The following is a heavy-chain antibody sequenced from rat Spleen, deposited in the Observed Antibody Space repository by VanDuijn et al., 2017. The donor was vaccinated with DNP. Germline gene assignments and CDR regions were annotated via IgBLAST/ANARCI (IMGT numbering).Heavy chain of an antibody. CDR1: GFTFSSYW. D-gene: IGHD5-1*01. CDR2: IQSDGGST. Sequence: EVRLVETGGGLVQPGRSLKLSCVASGFTFSSYWMHWIRQAPGRGLEWVASIQSDGGSTFYSDSVKGRFTVSRDNAENTVYLHMNSLRSEDTATFYCAKSGGYYAMDAWGQGTSVTVSS. J-gene: IGHJ4*01. CDR3: AKSGGYYAMDA. V-gene: IGHV5-58*01.